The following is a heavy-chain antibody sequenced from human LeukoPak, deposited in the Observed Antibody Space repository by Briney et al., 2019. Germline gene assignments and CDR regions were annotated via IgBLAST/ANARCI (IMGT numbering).Heavy chain of an antibody. Sequence: GASVKVSCKASGYTFTSYDINWVRQATGQGLEWMGWMNPNSGNTGYAQKFQGRVTITRNTSISTAYMELSSLRSEDTAVYYCARALPYCSSTSCYTLFDYWGQGTLVTVSS. V-gene: IGHV1-8*03. D-gene: IGHD2-2*02. CDR2: MNPNSGNT. J-gene: IGHJ4*02. CDR1: GYTFTSYD. CDR3: ARALPYCSSTSCYTLFDY.